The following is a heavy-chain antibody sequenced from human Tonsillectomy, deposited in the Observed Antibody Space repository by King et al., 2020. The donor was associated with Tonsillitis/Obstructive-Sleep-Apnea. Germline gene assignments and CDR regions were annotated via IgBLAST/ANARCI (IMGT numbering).Heavy chain of an antibody. CDR2: IYSGGST. D-gene: IGHD1-14*01. J-gene: IGHJ3*01. Sequence: VKLVESGGGLVQPGGSLRLSCAVSGFSVTYNYMTWVRQRPGKGLEWVSVIYSGGSTYYADSVKGRFTISRDNSKNTLHLQMTSLRVEDTAIYFCARAEGNLDPIDVWGQGTLVTVSS. CDR1: GFSVTYNY. V-gene: IGHV3-53*01. CDR3: ARAEGNLDPIDV.